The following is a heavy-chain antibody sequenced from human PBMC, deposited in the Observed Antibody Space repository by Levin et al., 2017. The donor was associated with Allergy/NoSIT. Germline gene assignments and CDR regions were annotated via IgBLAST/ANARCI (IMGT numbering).Heavy chain of an antibody. Sequence: LSLTCAASGFTFSIYGMTWVRQAPGKGLEWVSGISGGGENTHYAASVKGRFTISRDNSKNTLYLQMNTLRAEDTAVFYCAKASDYSPSSHIDYWGQGMLVTVAS. CDR2: ISGGGENT. CDR1: GFTFSIYG. J-gene: IGHJ4*02. D-gene: IGHD1-26*01. V-gene: IGHV3-23*01. CDR3: AKASDYSPSSHIDY.